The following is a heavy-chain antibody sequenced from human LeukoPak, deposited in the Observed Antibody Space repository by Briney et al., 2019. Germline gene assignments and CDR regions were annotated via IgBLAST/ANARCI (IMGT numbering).Heavy chain of an antibody. D-gene: IGHD3-10*01. CDR2: IYYSGST. CDR1: GGSISSSSYY. Sequence: PSETLSLTCTVSGGSISSSSYYWGWIRQPPGKGLEWIGSIYYSGSTYYNPSLKSRVTISVDTSKNQFSLKLSSVTAADTAVYYCAREIGSFGELFDYWGQGTLVTVSS. CDR3: AREIGSFGELFDY. V-gene: IGHV4-39*07. J-gene: IGHJ4*02.